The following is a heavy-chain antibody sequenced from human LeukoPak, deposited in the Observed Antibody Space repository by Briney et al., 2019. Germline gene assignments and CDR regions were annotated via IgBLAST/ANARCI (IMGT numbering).Heavy chain of an antibody. D-gene: IGHD3-10*01. CDR3: ARVNKIRYYYGSGSYF. CDR2: INPSGGST. J-gene: IGHJ4*02. Sequence: ASVKVSCKASGYTFTSYYMHWVRQAPGQGLEWMGIINPSGGSTSYAQKFQGRVTMTRDTSISTAYMELSRLRSDDTAVYYCARVNKIRYYYGSGSYFWGQGTLVTVSS. CDR1: GYTFTSYY. V-gene: IGHV1-46*01.